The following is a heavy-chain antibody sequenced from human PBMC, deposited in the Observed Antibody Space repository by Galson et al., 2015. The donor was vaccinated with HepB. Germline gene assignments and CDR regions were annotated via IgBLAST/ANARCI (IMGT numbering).Heavy chain of an antibody. J-gene: IGHJ6*02. CDR3: ARGHEDFWRRFYYDGMDV. CDR2: ISXXGSTI. Sequence: SLRLSCAASGFTFSSXEMNWXXQAXXXGLXXXSYISXXGSTIYYXDSVKGRFTISRDNAKNSLYLQMNSLRAEDTAVYYCARGHEDFWRRFYYDGMDVWGQGTTVTVSS. CDR1: GFTFSSXE. D-gene: IGHD3-3*01. V-gene: IGHV3-48*03.